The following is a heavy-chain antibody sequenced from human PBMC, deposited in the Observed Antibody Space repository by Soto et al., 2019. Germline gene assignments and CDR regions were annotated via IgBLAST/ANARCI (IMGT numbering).Heavy chain of an antibody. D-gene: IGHD3-16*01. CDR3: ARDKGYADYTYYYGMDV. Sequence: QVQLQESGPGLVKPSETLSLTCSVSGGSMSSYYWSWIRQAAGKGLEWIGRIYASGSTNYNPSLKSRVMVSVDTSKNQFSLKLSSVTAADTAVYYCARDKGYADYTYYYGMDVWGQGTTVTVSS. CDR1: GGSMSSYY. J-gene: IGHJ6*02. V-gene: IGHV4-4*07. CDR2: IYASGST.